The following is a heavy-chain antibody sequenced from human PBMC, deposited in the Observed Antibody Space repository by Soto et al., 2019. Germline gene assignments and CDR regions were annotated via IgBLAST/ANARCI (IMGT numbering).Heavy chain of an antibody. CDR3: AIMGDVYYYDRSGYYYHT. D-gene: IGHD3-22*01. J-gene: IGHJ5*02. CDR2: INHSGST. CDR1: GESFSGYY. Sequence: SQTLSLTCALYGESFSGYYLSWLPQPAGKRLEWIGEINHSGSTNYNPSLKGRVTISVDTSKNQFSLKLSSVTAADTAVYYCAIMGDVYYYDRSGYYYHTWGQGTLVTVSS. V-gene: IGHV4-34*01.